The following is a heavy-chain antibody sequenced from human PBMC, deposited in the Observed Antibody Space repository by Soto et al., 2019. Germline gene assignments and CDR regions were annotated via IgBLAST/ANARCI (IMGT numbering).Heavy chain of an antibody. J-gene: IGHJ3*02. CDR2: ISSSGSTI. Sequence: PGRSMRLSCAASGFTFSDYYMSWIRKAPGKGLEWVSYISSSGSTIYYADSVKGRFTISRDNAKNSLYLQMNSLRAEDTAVYYCARASNRGYSTFDDAFDIWGQGTMVTVSS. CDR3: ARASNRGYSTFDDAFDI. V-gene: IGHV3-11*01. CDR1: GFTFSDYY. D-gene: IGHD6-13*01.